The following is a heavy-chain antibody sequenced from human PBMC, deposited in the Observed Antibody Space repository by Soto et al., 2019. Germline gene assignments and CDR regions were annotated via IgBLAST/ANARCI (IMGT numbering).Heavy chain of an antibody. CDR1: AGSFSHYY. V-gene: IGHV4-34*01. Sequence: QVQQQPWGAGLLKPSETLSLTCAVYAGSFSHYYWNWIRQSPGKGLGWIGKIKHSGTSNYNPSRTMRGSISVDMSKNQFSLRLTSVTAADTAVYYCARGGSSDWQVALDIWGQGTMVTVSS. D-gene: IGHD6-19*01. CDR2: IKHSGTS. J-gene: IGHJ3*02. CDR3: ARGGSSDWQVALDI.